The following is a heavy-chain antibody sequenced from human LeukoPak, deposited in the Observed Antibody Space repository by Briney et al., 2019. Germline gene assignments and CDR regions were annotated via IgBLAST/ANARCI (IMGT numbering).Heavy chain of an antibody. V-gene: IGHV3-23*01. J-gene: IGHJ3*02. D-gene: IGHD3-10*01. CDR2: ISGNGGYT. Sequence: GGSLRLSCAASGFTFSSYAMSWVRQAPGKGLEWVSAISGNGGYTYYADSVKGRFTISRDNSKNTLYLQMNSLRAEDTAVYYCAKSCHYGSGSYYRDCFDIWGQGTMVTVSS. CDR3: AKSCHYGSGSYYRDCFDI. CDR1: GFTFSSYA.